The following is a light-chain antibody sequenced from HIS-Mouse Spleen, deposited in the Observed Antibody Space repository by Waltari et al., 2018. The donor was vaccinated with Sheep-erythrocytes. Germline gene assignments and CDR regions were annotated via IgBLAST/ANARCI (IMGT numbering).Light chain of an antibody. Sequence: ESQMTQSPSSVDASVGDRGTSPGRAREGISSWLAWYQQKPGKAPKRLIYAASSLQSGVPSRFSGSGSSPSFPLPLRRLQPAHFATYCCPQANSFPITFGQGTRLEIK. CDR2: AAS. J-gene: IGKJ5*01. CDR1: EGISSW. V-gene: IGKV1-12*01. CDR3: PQANSFPIT.